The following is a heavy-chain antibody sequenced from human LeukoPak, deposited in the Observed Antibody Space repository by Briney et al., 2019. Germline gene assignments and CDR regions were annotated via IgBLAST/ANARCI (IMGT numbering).Heavy chain of an antibody. V-gene: IGHV4-61*01. D-gene: IGHD7-27*01. CDR2: IYYSGST. J-gene: IGHJ4*02. CDR3: ATKGANLGYFDY. CDR1: GDSVSSGSSY. Sequence: SETLSLTCTVSGDSVSSGSSYWSWIRQPPGKGLEWIISIYYSGSTNYNPSLKSRVTVSVNASKNQFSLKLSSVTAADTAVYYCATKGANLGYFDYWGQGSLVTVSS.